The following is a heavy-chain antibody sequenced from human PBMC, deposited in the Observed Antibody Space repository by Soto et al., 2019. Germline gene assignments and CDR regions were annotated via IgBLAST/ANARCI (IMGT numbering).Heavy chain of an antibody. Sequence: SLTCTVSGGSITSYYWSWIRQPPGKGLEWIGYIYYSGSTSYNPSLKSRVTISVDTSKNQFSLKLNFVTAADTAVYYCARGGSSSDWYFHYWGQGTLVTVSS. CDR2: IYYSGST. J-gene: IGHJ4*02. CDR1: GGSITSYY. CDR3: ARGGSSSDWYFHY. D-gene: IGHD6-19*01. V-gene: IGHV4-59*01.